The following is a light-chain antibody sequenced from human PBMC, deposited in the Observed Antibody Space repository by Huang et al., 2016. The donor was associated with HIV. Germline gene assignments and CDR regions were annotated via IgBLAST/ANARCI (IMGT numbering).Light chain of an antibody. V-gene: IGKV1-33*01. J-gene: IGKJ2*01. Sequence: DIQLTQSPSSLSASIGDRVTIACQESQDINKYLSWYQQKSGKAPKLLISDASNLQTGVPARFSGSGSGTDFSFTISSLQPEDFATYYCQQYGSLPPAFGQGTKLEIK. CDR2: DAS. CDR1: QDINKY. CDR3: QQYGSLPPA.